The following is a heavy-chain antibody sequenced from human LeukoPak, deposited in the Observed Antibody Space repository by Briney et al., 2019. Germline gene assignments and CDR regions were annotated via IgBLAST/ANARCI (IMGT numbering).Heavy chain of an antibody. J-gene: IGHJ4*02. Sequence: ASVKVSCKASGYTFTSYGISWVRQAPGQGLEWMGWISAYNGNTNYAQKFQARLTITRDTSANTAYMDLSSLRSEDTAVYYCARDRGTSYSFDYWGQGTLVTVSS. CDR1: GYTFTSYG. CDR2: ISAYNGNT. D-gene: IGHD1-1*01. CDR3: ARDRGTSYSFDY. V-gene: IGHV1-18*01.